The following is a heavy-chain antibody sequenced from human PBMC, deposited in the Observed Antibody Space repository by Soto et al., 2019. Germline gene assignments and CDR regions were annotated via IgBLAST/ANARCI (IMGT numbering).Heavy chain of an antibody. J-gene: IGHJ4*02. V-gene: IGHV1-69*06. CDR3: ASRTSIQETYYYDSSGYYSTFDY. D-gene: IGHD3-22*01. CDR1: GGTFSSYA. Sequence: SVKVSCKASGGTFSSYAISWVRQAPGQGLEWMGGIIPIFGTANYAQKFQGRVTITADKSTSTAYMELSSLRSEDTAVYYCASRTSIQETYYYDSSGYYSTFDYWGQGTLVTVSS. CDR2: IIPIFGTA.